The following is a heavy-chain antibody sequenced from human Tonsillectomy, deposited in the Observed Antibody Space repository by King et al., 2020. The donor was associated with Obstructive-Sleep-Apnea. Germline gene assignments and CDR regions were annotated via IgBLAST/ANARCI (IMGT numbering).Heavy chain of an antibody. V-gene: IGHV4-34*01. CDR2: VKLGGNT. D-gene: IGHD2-15*01. CDR1: GGSVSGYF. CDR3: AKGAGSFDP. Sequence: VQLQQWGAGLLKPSETLSLTCAVLGGSVSGYFWIWIRQPPVKGLEWIGEVKLGGNTNYNPSLKSRVTISIYTTKNQFSLKLTSVTAADTAVYYCAKGAGSFDPWGQGSLVTVSS. J-gene: IGHJ5*02.